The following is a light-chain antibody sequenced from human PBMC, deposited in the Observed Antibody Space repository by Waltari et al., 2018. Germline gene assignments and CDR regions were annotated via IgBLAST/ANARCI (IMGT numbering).Light chain of an antibody. CDR2: DDG. V-gene: IGLV3-21*02. CDR3: QVWDNSGV. CDR1: NRKI. Sequence: SYVLPQPPSVSVAPGQTARIPCEGTNRKIVNWYRQRPGPAPVLVDSDDGDRPPGIPERFSGSTSETTATLTISRVEAGDEADYYCQVWDNSGVFGTGTKVTVL. J-gene: IGLJ1*01.